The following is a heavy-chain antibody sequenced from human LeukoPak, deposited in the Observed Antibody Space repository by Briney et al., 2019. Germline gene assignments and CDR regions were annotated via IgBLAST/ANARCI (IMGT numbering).Heavy chain of an antibody. CDR2: IYYGGST. CDR1: GGSISSYY. CDR3: ARLKDYIALAFDY. D-gene: IGHD3-10*01. J-gene: IGHJ4*02. Sequence: SETLSLTCTVSGGSISSYYWSWIRQPPGKGLEWIGYIYYGGSTSYNPSLKSRVTISVDTSKNQFSLKLSSVTAADTAVYYCARLKDYIALAFDYWGQGTLVTVSS. V-gene: IGHV4-59*08.